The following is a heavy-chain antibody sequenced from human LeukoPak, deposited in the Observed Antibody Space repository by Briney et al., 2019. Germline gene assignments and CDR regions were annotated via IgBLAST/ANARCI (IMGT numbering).Heavy chain of an antibody. V-gene: IGHV4-38-2*02. Sequence: SETLSLTCTVSDYSISSGYYWGWIRQPPGKGLEYIGSIYHSGSTYYNPSLKSRVTILVDTSKNQFSLKLSSVTAADTAVYYCARGLWFGDENPPYFDYWGQGTLVTVSS. CDR3: ARGLWFGDENPPYFDY. D-gene: IGHD3-10*01. J-gene: IGHJ4*02. CDR1: DYSISSGYY. CDR2: IYHSGST.